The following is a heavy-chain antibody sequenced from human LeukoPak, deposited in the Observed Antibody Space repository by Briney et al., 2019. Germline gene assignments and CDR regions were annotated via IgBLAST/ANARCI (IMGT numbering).Heavy chain of an antibody. CDR3: AREDYYDRDRPLDY. D-gene: IGHD3-22*01. V-gene: IGHV1-69*04. CDR2: IIPILDIA. J-gene: IGHJ4*02. CDR1: GGTFSSYT. Sequence: SVKVSCKASGGTFSSYTISWVRQAPGQGLEWMGRIIPILDIANYAQKFQGRVTITADKSTSTAYMELSSLRSEDTAVYYCAREDYYDRDRPLDYWGQGTLVTVSS.